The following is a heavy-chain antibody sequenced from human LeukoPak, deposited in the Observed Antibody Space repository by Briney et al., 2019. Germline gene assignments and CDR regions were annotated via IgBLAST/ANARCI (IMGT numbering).Heavy chain of an antibody. CDR3: AKAYCSSTSCYEDWFDP. J-gene: IGHJ5*02. Sequence: PGRSLRLSCAASGFTFDDYAMHWVRQAPGKGLEWVPGISWNSGSIGYADSVKGRFTISRDNAKNSMYLQMNSLRAEDTALYYCAKAYCSSTSCYEDWFDPWGQGTLVTVSS. V-gene: IGHV3-9*01. D-gene: IGHD2-2*01. CDR2: ISWNSGSI. CDR1: GFTFDDYA.